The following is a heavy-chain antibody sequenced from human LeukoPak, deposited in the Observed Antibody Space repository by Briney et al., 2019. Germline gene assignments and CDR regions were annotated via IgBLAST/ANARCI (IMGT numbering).Heavy chain of an antibody. D-gene: IGHD2-15*01. Sequence: ASVKASCKASGYTFTGYYMHWVRQAPGQGLEWMGWINPNSGGTNYAQKFQGRVTMTRDTSISTAYMELSRLRSDDTAVYYCARDPRGGVVVAASWGQGTLVTVSS. CDR1: GYTFTGYY. J-gene: IGHJ4*02. V-gene: IGHV1-2*02. CDR3: ARDPRGGVVVAAS. CDR2: INPNSGGT.